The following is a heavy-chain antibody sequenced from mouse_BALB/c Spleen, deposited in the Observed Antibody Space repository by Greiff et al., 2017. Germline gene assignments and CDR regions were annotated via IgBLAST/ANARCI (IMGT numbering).Heavy chain of an antibody. J-gene: IGHJ3*01. Sequence: EVKLQESGGGLVQPGGSLRLSCAPSGFTFTDYYMSWVRQPPGKALEWLGFIRNKANGYTTEYSASVKGRFTISRDNSQSILYLQMNTLRAEDSATYYCARDIAYWGQGTLVTVSA. V-gene: IGHV7-3*02. CDR1: GFTFTDYY. CDR3: ARDIAY. CDR2: IRNKANGYTT.